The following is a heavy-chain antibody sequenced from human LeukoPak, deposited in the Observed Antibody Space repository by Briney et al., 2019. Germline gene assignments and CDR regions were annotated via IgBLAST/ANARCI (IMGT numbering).Heavy chain of an antibody. Sequence: GGSLRLSCAASGLTFSNYWMYWVRQAPGKGLVWVSRINSDGSSTSYEDSVKGRFTISRDNAKNTLYLQMNDLRAEDTAVYYCARADLWIQVQHWGQGTLVTVSS. CDR1: GLTFSNYW. J-gene: IGHJ1*01. D-gene: IGHD3-10*01. V-gene: IGHV3-74*01. CDR2: INSDGSST. CDR3: ARADLWIQVQH.